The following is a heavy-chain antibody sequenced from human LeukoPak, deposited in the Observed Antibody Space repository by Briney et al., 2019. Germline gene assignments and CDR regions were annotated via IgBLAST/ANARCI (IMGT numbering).Heavy chain of an antibody. V-gene: IGHV4-59*08. Sequence: SETLSLTCTVSGGSISSYYWSWIRQPPGRGREWIGYIYYSGSTNYNPSLKSRVTISVDTSKNQFSLKLSSVTAADTAVYYCARRITGTTHRSYYFDYWGQGTLVTVSS. J-gene: IGHJ4*02. CDR3: ARRITGTTHRSYYFDY. CDR2: IYYSGST. D-gene: IGHD1-7*01. CDR1: GGSISSYY.